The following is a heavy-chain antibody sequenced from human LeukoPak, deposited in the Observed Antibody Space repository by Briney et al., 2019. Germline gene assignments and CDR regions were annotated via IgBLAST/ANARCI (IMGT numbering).Heavy chain of an antibody. CDR1: GFTFSSYV. J-gene: IGHJ5*02. Sequence: GGSLRLSCAASGFTFSSYVMHWVRQAPGKGLEWVAIISYDGSNEYYADSVKGRFTISRDNSKNTLYLQMNSLRAADTAVYYCARDFKEADPWGQGTLVTVSS. V-gene: IGHV3-30*04. CDR2: ISYDGSNE. CDR3: ARDFKEADP.